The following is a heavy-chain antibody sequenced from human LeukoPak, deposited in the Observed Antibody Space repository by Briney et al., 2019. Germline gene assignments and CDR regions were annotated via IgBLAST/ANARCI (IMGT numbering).Heavy chain of an antibody. CDR3: VGQRERGYSYLEY. D-gene: IGHD5-18*01. V-gene: IGHV5-51*01. CDR2: IYPRDSDP. J-gene: IGHJ4*02. Sequence: GGSLKLSRKGSGYSRPSYRIGWVRQTPGKGLEWMGIIYPRDSDPRYSPSLQGQVPISADKYIRTASQQWSSVKAADTALYSWVGQRERGYSYLEYWGEGNLVTVSS. CDR1: GYSRPSYR.